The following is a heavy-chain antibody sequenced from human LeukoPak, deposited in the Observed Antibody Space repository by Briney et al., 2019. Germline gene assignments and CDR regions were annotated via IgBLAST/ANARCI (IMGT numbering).Heavy chain of an antibody. D-gene: IGHD2-15*01. CDR2: IYYSGST. Sequence: LGTLCLAPTVSGVSISAGVFTTRSVWQPPGGRLWRGLDIYYSGSTNYNPSLKSRVTISVDTSKNQFSLKLSSVTAADTAVYYCASLGVVVAATSWFDPWGQGTLVTVSS. CDR1: GVSISAGVFT. CDR3: ASLGVVVAATSWFDP. V-gene: IGHV4-61*08. J-gene: IGHJ5*02.